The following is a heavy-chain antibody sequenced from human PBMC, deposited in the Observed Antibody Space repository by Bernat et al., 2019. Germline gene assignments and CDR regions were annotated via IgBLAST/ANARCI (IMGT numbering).Heavy chain of an antibody. CDR1: GFNFGYYW. Sequence: EVKLVESGGGIVQPGGSLRLSCAASGFNFGYYWMHWVRQAPGKGLVWVAHVHSDASATSYADPVKGRFTISRDNANDMLYLQMNSLRVEDTAVYYCARGDWEAFDLWGEGTMITVSS. CDR2: VHSDASAT. CDR3: ARGDWEAFDL. V-gene: IGHV3-74*03. D-gene: IGHD3-16*01. J-gene: IGHJ3*01.